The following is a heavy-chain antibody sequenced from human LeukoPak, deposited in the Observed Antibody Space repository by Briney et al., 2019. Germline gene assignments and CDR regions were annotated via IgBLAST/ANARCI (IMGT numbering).Heavy chain of an antibody. CDR1: GGSISSYY. D-gene: IGHD3-22*01. J-gene: IGHJ3*02. Sequence: SSETLSLTGTVSGGSISSYYWSWIRQPAGKGLEWIGRIYTSGSTNYNPSLKSRVTMSVDTSKNQFSLKLSSVTAADTAVYYCARDSYYDSSGYPDAFDIWGQGTMVTVSS. CDR3: ARDSYYDSSGYPDAFDI. CDR2: IYTSGST. V-gene: IGHV4-4*07.